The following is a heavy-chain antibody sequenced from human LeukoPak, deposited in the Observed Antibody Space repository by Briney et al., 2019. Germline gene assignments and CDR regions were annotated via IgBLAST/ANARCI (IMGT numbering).Heavy chain of an antibody. J-gene: IGHJ4*02. Sequence: SETLSLTCALYGGSFGGYYWSWIRQPAGKGLEWIGRVYTSGSPNYNPSLESRVTMSVDTSKNQFSLNLSSVTAADTAVYYCARGGYGASSGFDYWGQGTLVTVSS. CDR2: VYTSGSP. CDR1: GGSFGGYY. V-gene: IGHV4-59*10. D-gene: IGHD4-23*01. CDR3: ARGGYGASSGFDY.